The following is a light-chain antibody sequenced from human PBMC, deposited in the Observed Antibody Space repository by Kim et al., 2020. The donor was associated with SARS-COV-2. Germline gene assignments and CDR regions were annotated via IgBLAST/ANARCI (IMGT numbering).Light chain of an antibody. J-gene: IGKJ1*01. CDR3: QKYNSAPRT. CDR1: QDIRNY. Sequence: DIQMTQSPSSLSASVGDRITITCRASQDIRNYLAWYQQKPGKVPEVLIYGASTLQFGVPSRFSGSGSGTHFTLIISSLQPEDVATYYCQKYNSAPRTFGQGTKMDIK. V-gene: IGKV1-27*01. CDR2: GAS.